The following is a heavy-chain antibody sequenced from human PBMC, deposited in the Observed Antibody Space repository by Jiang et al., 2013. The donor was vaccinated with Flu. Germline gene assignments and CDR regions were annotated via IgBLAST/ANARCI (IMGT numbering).Heavy chain of an antibody. CDR1: SYA. CDR2: FDPIFDTT. D-gene: IGHD5-18*01. V-gene: IGHV1-69*06. CDR3: ARETTGYSYGCMDV. J-gene: IGHJ6*03. Sequence: SYAISWVRQAPGQGLEWMGGFDPIFDTTNYAQKFQGRVTITADKSTSTVYMELSGLRYADTAVYYCARETTGYSYGCMDVWGKGTTVTVSS.